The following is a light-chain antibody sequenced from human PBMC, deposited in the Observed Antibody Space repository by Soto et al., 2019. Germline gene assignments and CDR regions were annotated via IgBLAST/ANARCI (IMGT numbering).Light chain of an antibody. Sequence: QSVLTQPASVSGSPGQSITISCTGTSSDIGVYNYVSWYQQHPGKAPKLVICEVSNRPSGVSSRFSGSKSGNTASLTISGLRAEDEADYYCATWDDSLNLLYVFGTGTKLTVL. CDR3: ATWDDSLNLLYV. V-gene: IGLV2-14*01. CDR2: EVS. J-gene: IGLJ1*01. CDR1: SSDIGVYNY.